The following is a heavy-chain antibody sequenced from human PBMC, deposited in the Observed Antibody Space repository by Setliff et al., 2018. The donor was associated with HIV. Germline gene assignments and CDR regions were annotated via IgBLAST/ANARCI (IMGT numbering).Heavy chain of an antibody. CDR2: INPSGGST. CDR1: GYTFTSYY. J-gene: IGHJ4*02. CDR3: ARDPFPTYYYDSSGYYYAPYFDY. Sequence: ASVKVSCKASGYTFTSYYMHWVRQAPGQGLEWMGIINPSGGSTSYAQKFQGRVTMTRDTSTSTVYMELSSLRSEDTAMYYCARDPFPTYYYDSSGYYYAPYFDYWGQGTLVTVSS. V-gene: IGHV1-46*01. D-gene: IGHD3-22*01.